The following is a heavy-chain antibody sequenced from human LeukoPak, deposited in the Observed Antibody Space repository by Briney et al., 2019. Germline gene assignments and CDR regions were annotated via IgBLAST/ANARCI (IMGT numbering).Heavy chain of an antibody. CDR1: GGSISSGGYY. V-gene: IGHV4-30-2*01. J-gene: IGHJ4*02. Sequence: SQTLSLTCTVSGGSISSGGYYWSWIRQPPGKGLEWIGYIYHSGSTYYNPSLKSRVTISVDRSKNQFSLKLSSVTAADTAVYYCARTVVVVAADYFDYWGQGTLVTVSS. D-gene: IGHD2-15*01. CDR3: ARTVVVVAADYFDY. CDR2: IYHSGST.